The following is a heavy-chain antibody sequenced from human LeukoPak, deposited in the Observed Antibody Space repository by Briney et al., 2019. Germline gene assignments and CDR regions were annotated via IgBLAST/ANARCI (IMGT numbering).Heavy chain of an antibody. D-gene: IGHD3-10*01. V-gene: IGHV3-23*01. CDR3: AKTHPNYYGSGSYYLNPFDY. Sequence: PGGSLRLSCAASGFTFSSYGMNWVRQAPGKGLEWVSAISGSGGSTYYADSVKGRFTISRDNSKNTLYLQMNSLRAEDTAVYYCAKTHPNYYGSGSYYLNPFDYWGQGTLVTVSS. CDR2: ISGSGGST. J-gene: IGHJ4*02. CDR1: GFTFSSYG.